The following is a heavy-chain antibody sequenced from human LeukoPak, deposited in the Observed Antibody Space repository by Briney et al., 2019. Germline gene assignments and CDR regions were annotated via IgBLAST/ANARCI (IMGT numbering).Heavy chain of an antibody. CDR2: IKSDGSST. J-gene: IGHJ4*02. D-gene: IGHD7-27*01. Sequence: GGSLRLSCAASGFTFSTYWMHWVRQAPGKGLVWVSHIKSDGSSTSYADSVKGRFTISRDNAKNLLYLQKNSLRDEDTALYYCARDTNWGFDYWGQGTLVTVSS. CDR1: GFTFSTYW. V-gene: IGHV3-74*01. CDR3: ARDTNWGFDY.